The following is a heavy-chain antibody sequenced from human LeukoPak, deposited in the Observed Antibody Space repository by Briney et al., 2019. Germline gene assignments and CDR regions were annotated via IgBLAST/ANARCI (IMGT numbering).Heavy chain of an antibody. V-gene: IGHV4-59*01. J-gene: IGHJ4*02. D-gene: IGHD1-26*01. CDR2: VYYIGNT. CDR1: GGSISNYY. Sequence: PSETLSLTCSVSGGSISNYYWTWIRQPPGKGLECIGYVYYIGNTNYTPSLKSRVTISVDNSKKQFSLKLSSVTAADTAVYYCARGDLGWELLPRFDSWGQGTLVTVSS. CDR3: ARGDLGWELLPRFDS.